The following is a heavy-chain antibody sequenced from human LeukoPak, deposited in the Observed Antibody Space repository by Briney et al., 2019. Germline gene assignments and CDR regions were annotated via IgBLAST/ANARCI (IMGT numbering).Heavy chain of an antibody. CDR1: GFTFSSYE. CDR3: AKDRYSGYDSVNWTFDI. V-gene: IGHV3-43D*03. Sequence: PGGSLRLSCAASGFTFSSYEMNWVRQAPGKGLEWVSLISWDGGSTYYADSVKGRFTISRDNSKNSLYLQMNSLRAEDTALYYCAKDRYSGYDSVNWTFDIWGQGTVVTVSS. J-gene: IGHJ3*02. CDR2: ISWDGGST. D-gene: IGHD5-12*01.